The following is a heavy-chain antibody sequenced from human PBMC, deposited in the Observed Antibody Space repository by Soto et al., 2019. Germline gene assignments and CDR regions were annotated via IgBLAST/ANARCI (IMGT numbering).Heavy chain of an antibody. CDR3: TTDMYSNTMIVVVTQYYFDY. D-gene: IGHD3-22*01. V-gene: IGHV3-15*07. J-gene: IGHJ4*02. CDR2: IKSKTDGGTT. CDR1: GFTFSNAW. Sequence: GGSLRLSCAASGFTFSNAWMNWVRQAPGKGLEWVGRIKSKTDGGTTDYAAPVKGRFTISRDDSKNTLYLQMNSLKTEDTAVYYCTTDMYSNTMIVVVTQYYFDYWGQGTLVTVSS.